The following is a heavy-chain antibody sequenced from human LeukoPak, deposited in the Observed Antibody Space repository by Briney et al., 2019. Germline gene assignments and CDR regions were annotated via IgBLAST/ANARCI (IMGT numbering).Heavy chain of an antibody. V-gene: IGHV3-30-3*01. CDR2: ISYDGSNK. CDR3: ARDVFWSGYYYYGMDV. D-gene: IGHD3-3*01. J-gene: IGHJ6*02. CDR1: GFTFSNYA. Sequence: GGSLRLSCAASGFTFSNYAMNWVRQAPGKGLEWVAVISYDGSNKYYADSVKGRFTISRDNSKNTLYLQMNSLSAEDTAVYYCARDVFWSGYYYYGMDVWGQGTTVTVSS.